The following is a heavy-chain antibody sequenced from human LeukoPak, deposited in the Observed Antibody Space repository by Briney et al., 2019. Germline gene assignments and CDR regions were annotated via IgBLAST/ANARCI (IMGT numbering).Heavy chain of an antibody. J-gene: IGHJ6*03. CDR2: ISSSSSYI. D-gene: IGHD2-2*01. V-gene: IGHV3-21*01. CDR3: ARMAGYCSSTSCFGYYYYYMDV. CDR1: GFTFSSYS. Sequence: GRSLRLSCAASGFTFSSYSMNWVRQAPGKGLEWVSSISSSSSYIYYADSVKGRFTISRDNAKNSLYLQMNSLRAEDTAVYYCARMAGYCSSTSCFGYYYYYMDVWGKGTTVTISS.